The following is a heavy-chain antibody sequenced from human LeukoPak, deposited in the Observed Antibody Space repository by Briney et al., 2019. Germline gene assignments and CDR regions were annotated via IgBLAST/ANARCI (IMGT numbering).Heavy chain of an antibody. CDR3: ARAVGYCSSTSCYTLYYYYYYMDV. CDR1: GGSFSGYY. V-gene: IGHV4-34*01. Sequence: SETLSLTCAVYGGSFSGYYWSWIRQPPGKGLEWIGEINHSGSTNYNPFLKSRVTISVDTSKNQFSLKLSSVTAADTAVYYCARAVGYCSSTSCYTLYYYYYYMDVWGKGTTVTVSS. CDR2: INHSGST. D-gene: IGHD2-2*02. J-gene: IGHJ6*03.